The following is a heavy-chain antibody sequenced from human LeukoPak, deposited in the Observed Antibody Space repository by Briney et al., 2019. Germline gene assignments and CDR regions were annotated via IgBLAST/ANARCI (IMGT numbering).Heavy chain of an antibody. Sequence: SQTLSPTCTVSGGSISSGGYYWSWIRQPPGKGLEWIGYIYHSGSTYYNPSLKSRVTISVDRSKNQFSLKLSSVTAADTAVYYCARYYRHAFDIWGQGTMVTVSS. J-gene: IGHJ3*02. CDR1: GGSISSGGYY. V-gene: IGHV4-30-2*01. CDR3: ARYYRHAFDI. D-gene: IGHD2-8*01. CDR2: IYHSGST.